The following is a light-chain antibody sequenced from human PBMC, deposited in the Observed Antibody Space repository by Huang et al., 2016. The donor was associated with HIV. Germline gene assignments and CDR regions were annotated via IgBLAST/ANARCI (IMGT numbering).Light chain of an antibody. J-gene: IGKJ4*01. CDR1: QRVSSSY. CDR2: GAS. CDR3: QQYADSPLT. V-gene: IGKV3-20*01. Sequence: EIVLTQSPGTLSLSPGERATLSCRASQRVSSSYLAWYQQKPGQAPMLHLYGASNRATGIPDMFSGSGSGTDFTLTISRLEPEDFAVYCCQQYADSPLTFGGGTKVEIK.